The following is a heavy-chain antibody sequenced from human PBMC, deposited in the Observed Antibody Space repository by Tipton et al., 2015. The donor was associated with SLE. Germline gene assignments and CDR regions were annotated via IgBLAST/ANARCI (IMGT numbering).Heavy chain of an antibody. CDR2: IFSSGNT. V-gene: IGHV4-61*02. CDR1: GDSMSSGVYY. Sequence: TLSLTCTVSGDSMSSGVYYWSWLRQPAGKGLEWIGRIFSSGNTIYNPSLKSRVTISEDTSKNQFSLRLGSVTAADTAVYYCAREGISYCGGDCHGSFDYWGQGSLVTVSS. J-gene: IGHJ4*02. D-gene: IGHD2-21*01. CDR3: AREGISYCGGDCHGSFDY.